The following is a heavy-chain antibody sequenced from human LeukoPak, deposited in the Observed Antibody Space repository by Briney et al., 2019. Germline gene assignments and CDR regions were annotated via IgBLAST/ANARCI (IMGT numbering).Heavy chain of an antibody. J-gene: IGHJ5*02. CDR1: GYTFTSYD. CDR2: MNPNSGNT. CDR3: ARDPVVVAASNGRENWFDP. V-gene: IGHV1-8*01. D-gene: IGHD2-15*01. Sequence: ASVKVSCKASGYTFTSYDINWARQATGQGLEWMGWMNPNSGNTGYAQKFQGRVTMTRNTSISTAYMELSSLRSEDTAVYYCARDPVVVAASNGRENWFDPWGQGTLVTVSS.